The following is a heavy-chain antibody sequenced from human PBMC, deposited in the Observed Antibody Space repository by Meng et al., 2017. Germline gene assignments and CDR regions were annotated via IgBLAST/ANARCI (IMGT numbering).Heavy chain of an antibody. CDR1: GFTFSSYG. D-gene: IGHD3-9*01. CDR2: IKQDGSEK. V-gene: IGHV3-7*01. Sequence: GESLKISCAASGFTFSSYGMHWVRQAPGKGLEWVANIKQDGSEKYYVDSVKGRFTISRDNAKHSLYLQMNSLRAENTAVYYCTGENRLRYIERLPGYWGQGTLVTVSS. J-gene: IGHJ4*02. CDR3: TGENRLRYIERLPGY.